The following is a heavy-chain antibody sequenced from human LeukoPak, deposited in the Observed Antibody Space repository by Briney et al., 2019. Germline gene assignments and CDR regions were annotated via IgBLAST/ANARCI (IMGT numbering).Heavy chain of an antibody. CDR2: VNHSGGT. J-gene: IGHJ4*02. D-gene: IGHD3-16*02. V-gene: IGHV4-34*01. Sequence: SETLSLTCTLCGDSFNDYYWSWIRQPPGKGLEWIGEVNHSGGTNYNPSLWSRLTISIDTSKHQFSLRVTSVTAADTGVYFCARVSDLMISFGGVISFFDNWGQGALVTVSS. CDR3: ARVSDLMISFGGVISFFDN. CDR1: GDSFNDYY.